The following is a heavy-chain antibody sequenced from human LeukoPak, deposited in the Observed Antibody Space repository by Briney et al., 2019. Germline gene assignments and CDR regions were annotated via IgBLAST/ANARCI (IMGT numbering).Heavy chain of an antibody. CDR2: ISWNSGSI. Sequence: GRSLRLSCAASGFTFDDYAMHWVRQAPGKGLEWVSGISWNSGSIGYADSVKGRFTISRDNAKNSLYLQMNSLRAEDTAVYYCARVQYSSGWYADYWGQGTLVTVSS. V-gene: IGHV3-9*01. J-gene: IGHJ4*02. CDR1: GFTFDDYA. D-gene: IGHD6-19*01. CDR3: ARVQYSSGWYADY.